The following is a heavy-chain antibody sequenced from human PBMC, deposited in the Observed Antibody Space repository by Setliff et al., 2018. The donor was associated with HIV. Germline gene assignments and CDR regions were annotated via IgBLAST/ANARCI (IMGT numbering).Heavy chain of an antibody. CDR2: ISAYNGNT. J-gene: IGHJ4*02. V-gene: IGHV1-18*01. CDR3: ARDEGFDSSGYYLGTFDY. CDR1: GYTFTSYG. Sequence: ASVKVSCKASGYTFTSYGISWVRQAPGRGLEWMGWISAYNGNTNYAQKLQGRVTMTTDTSTSTAYMELRSLRSDDTAVYYCARDEGFDSSGYYLGTFDYWGQGTLVTVSS. D-gene: IGHD3-22*01.